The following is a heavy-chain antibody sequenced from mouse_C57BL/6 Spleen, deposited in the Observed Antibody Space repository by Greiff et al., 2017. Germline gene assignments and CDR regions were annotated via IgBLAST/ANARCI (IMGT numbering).Heavy chain of an antibody. CDR1: GYAFSSSW. V-gene: IGHV1-82*01. Sequence: VQLQESGPELVKPGASVKISCKASGYAFSSSWMNWVKQRPGKGLEWIGRIYPGDGDTNYNGKFKGKATLTADKSSSTAYMQLRSLTSEDSSVYFCARSIVIATVVCPFDYWGPGTTLTVSS. D-gene: IGHD1-1*01. CDR2: IYPGDGDT. CDR3: ARSIVIATVVCPFDY. J-gene: IGHJ2*01.